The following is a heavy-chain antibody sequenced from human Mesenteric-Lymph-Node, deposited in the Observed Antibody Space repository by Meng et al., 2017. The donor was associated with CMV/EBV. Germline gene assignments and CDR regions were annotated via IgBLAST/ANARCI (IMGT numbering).Heavy chain of an antibody. CDR1: GFPFSSYS. Sequence: EVQLVEPGGALVKPGGFLRLSCAASGFPFSSYSMNWVRHAPGKRLEWVSSISSSSSYIYYADSVKGRFTISRDNAKNSLYLQMNSLRAEDTAVYYCARGTPLLRWGQGTLVTVSS. D-gene: IGHD3-22*01. CDR3: ARGTPLLR. J-gene: IGHJ4*02. V-gene: IGHV3-21*01. CDR2: ISSSSSYI.